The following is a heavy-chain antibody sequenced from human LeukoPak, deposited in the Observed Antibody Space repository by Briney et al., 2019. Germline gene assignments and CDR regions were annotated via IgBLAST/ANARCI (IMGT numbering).Heavy chain of an antibody. J-gene: IGHJ4*02. Sequence: PSETLSLTCAVYGGSFSGYYWSWIRQPPGKGLEWIGEINHSGSTNYNPSLKSRVTISVDTSKNQFSLKLSSVTAADTAVYYCARAPSQWLVLRYYFDYWGQGTLVTVSS. D-gene: IGHD6-19*01. CDR3: ARAPSQWLVLRYYFDY. CDR2: INHSGST. V-gene: IGHV4-34*01. CDR1: GGSFSGYY.